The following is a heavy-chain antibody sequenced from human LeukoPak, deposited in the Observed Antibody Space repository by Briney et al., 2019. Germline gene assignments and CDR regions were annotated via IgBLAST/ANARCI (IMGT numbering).Heavy chain of an antibody. CDR1: GGTFSSYA. V-gene: IGHV1-69*04. CDR2: IIPILGIA. Sequence: ASVKVSCKASGGTFSSYAISWVGQAPGQGLEWMGRIIPILGIANYAQKFQGRVTITADKSTSTAYMELSSLRSEDTAVYYCARRVAVARRDAFDIWGQGTMVTVSS. D-gene: IGHD6-19*01. CDR3: ARRVAVARRDAFDI. J-gene: IGHJ3*02.